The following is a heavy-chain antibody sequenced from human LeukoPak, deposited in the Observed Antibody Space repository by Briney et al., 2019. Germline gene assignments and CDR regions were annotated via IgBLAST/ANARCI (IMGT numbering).Heavy chain of an antibody. CDR1: GFTFSSYA. D-gene: IGHD6-19*01. V-gene: IGHV3-30*04. CDR2: ISYDGSNK. CDR3: ARERIAVAGGFDY. J-gene: IGHJ4*02. Sequence: PGGSLRLSCAASGFTFSSYAMHWVRQAPGKGLEWVAVISYDGSNKYYADSVKGRFTISRGNSKNTLYLQMNSLRAEDTAVYYCARERIAVAGGFDYWGQGTLVTVSS.